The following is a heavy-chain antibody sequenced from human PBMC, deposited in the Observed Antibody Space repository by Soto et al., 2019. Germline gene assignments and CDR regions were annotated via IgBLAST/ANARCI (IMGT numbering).Heavy chain of an antibody. CDR3: ARVGGVVGRRYFDY. V-gene: IGHV4-59*01. CDR1: GGSISSYY. J-gene: IGHJ4*02. D-gene: IGHD2-15*01. Sequence: QVQLQESGPGLVKPSETLSLTCTVSGGSISSYYWSWIRQPPGKGLEWIGYIYYSGSTNYNPSLKTRVTTSVATSKNQCSLKLSSVTAADTAVYYCARVGGVVGRRYFDYWGQGTLVTVSS. CDR2: IYYSGST.